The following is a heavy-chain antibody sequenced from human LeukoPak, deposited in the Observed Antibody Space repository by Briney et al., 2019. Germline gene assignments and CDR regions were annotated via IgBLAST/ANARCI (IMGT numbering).Heavy chain of an antibody. CDR3: ARMGLAAAFDY. D-gene: IGHD6-13*01. V-gene: IGHV3-53*01. J-gene: IGHJ4*02. CDR2: IYSGGST. Sequence: GGSLRLSCAASGFTVSSNYMSWVRQAPGKVLEWVSVIYSGGSTYYADSVKGRFTISRDNSKNTLYLQMNSLRAEDTAVYYCARMGLAAAFDYWGQGTLVIVSS. CDR1: GFTVSSNY.